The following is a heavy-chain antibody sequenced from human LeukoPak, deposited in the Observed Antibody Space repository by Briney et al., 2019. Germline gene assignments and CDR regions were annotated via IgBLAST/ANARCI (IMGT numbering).Heavy chain of an antibody. CDR1: GYTFTNFG. CDR2: ISAYNGNT. CDR3: ARLGWLQLLLDY. D-gene: IGHD5-24*01. J-gene: IGHJ4*02. V-gene: IGHV1-18*01. Sequence: ASVKVSCTASGYTFTNFGISWVRQAPGQGLEWMGWISAYNGNTNYAQKLQGRVTMTTDTSTSTAYMELRSLRSDDTAVYYCARLGWLQLLLDYWGQGTLVTVSS.